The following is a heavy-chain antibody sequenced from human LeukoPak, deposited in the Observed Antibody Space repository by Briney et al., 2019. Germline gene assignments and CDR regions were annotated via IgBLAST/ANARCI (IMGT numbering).Heavy chain of an antibody. CDR2: IIPIFGTA. CDR1: GGTFSSYA. D-gene: IGHD2-15*01. Sequence: SVKVSCKASGGTFSSYAISWVRQAPGQGLEWMGGIIPIFGTANYAQKFQGRVTITADESTSTAYMKQSSLRSEDTAVYYCARDHRRCSGGSCALGSYWGQGTLVTVSS. CDR3: ARDHRRCSGGSCALGSY. V-gene: IGHV1-69*13. J-gene: IGHJ4*02.